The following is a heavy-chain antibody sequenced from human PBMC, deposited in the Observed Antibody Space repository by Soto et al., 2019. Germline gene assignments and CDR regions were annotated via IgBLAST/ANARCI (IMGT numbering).Heavy chain of an antibody. Sequence: QVHLLESGPGLVKSSETLSLTCSVSGGSISTYYCNWIRQTPGKGLEWIGYIYSSAPTNYNPSLKSRVTISVDTSRHPFSLKLSSVTTADTALSYWTRVCGLNCTGLYYWGQRIRVTV. CDR1: GGSISTYY. CDR3: TRVCGLNCTGLYY. CDR2: IYSSAPT. V-gene: IGHV4-59*01. J-gene: IGHJ4*02. D-gene: IGHD1-1*01.